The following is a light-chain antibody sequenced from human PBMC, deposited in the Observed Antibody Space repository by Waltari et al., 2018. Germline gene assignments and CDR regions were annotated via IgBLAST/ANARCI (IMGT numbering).Light chain of an antibody. J-gene: IGLJ1*01. CDR3: ISYAGSNYYV. CDR2: EVT. V-gene: IGLV2-8*01. Sequence: QSALTQPPSSSGSPGQSVTISCTGTSSDVGSFNYVSWYQQHPGEAPKLMIYEVTKRPSGVPDRFSGSKSGNTASLTGSGLQAEDEADYYCISYAGSNYYVFGTGTKVTVL. CDR1: SSDVGSFNY.